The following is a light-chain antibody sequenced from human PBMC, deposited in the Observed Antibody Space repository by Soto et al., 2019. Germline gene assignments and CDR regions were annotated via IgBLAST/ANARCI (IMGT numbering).Light chain of an antibody. J-gene: IGLJ1*01. Sequence: QAVVTQPASVSGSPGQSITISCTGTSSDVGSYNLVSWYQQHPGKAPKLMIYEVSKRPSGVSNRFSGSKSGNTASLTISGLQAEDEADYYCCSYAGSVYVFGTGTKVTVL. CDR3: CSYAGSVYV. V-gene: IGLV2-23*02. CDR2: EVS. CDR1: SSDVGSYNL.